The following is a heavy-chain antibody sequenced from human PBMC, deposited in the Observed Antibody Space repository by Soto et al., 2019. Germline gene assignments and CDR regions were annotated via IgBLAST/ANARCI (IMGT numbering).Heavy chain of an antibody. Sequence: GGSLRLSCAASGFTFSTYSMNWVRQAPGKGLEWVSSISSRSIYIYYADSVKGRFTISRDDAKNSLYLQVNSLRAEDTAVYYCARDLLLSSGGTWYSGGFDYRGQGTLVTVSS. CDR2: ISSRSIYI. CDR3: ARDLLLSSGGTWYSGGFDY. CDR1: GFTFSTYS. V-gene: IGHV3-21*01. D-gene: IGHD2-15*01. J-gene: IGHJ4*02.